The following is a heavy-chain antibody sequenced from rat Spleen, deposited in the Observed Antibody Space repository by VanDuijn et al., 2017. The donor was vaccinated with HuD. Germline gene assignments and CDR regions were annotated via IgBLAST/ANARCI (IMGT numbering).Heavy chain of an antibody. J-gene: IGHJ2*01. D-gene: IGHD1-11*01. Sequence: QVQLKESGPGLVQPSQTLSLTCTVSGFSLISYHVSWVRQPPGKGLEWMGVIWTGGSTDYNSALKSRLSISRDTSTSQVFLKMNNLQAEDTAMYFCAREDYGGYRYWGQGVMVTVSS. CDR3: AREDYGGYRY. CDR1: GFSLISYH. CDR2: IWTGGST. V-gene: IGHV2-43*01.